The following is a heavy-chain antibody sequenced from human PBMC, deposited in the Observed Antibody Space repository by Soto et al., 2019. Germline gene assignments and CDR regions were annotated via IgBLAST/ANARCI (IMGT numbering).Heavy chain of an antibody. D-gene: IGHD6-19*01. CDR2: ISSDGIKK. V-gene: IGHV3-30*03. Sequence: PGGSLRLSCAASGFTFSSCGMHWVRQAPGRGLEWVAVISSDGIKKYSADSVKGQITISRDNSKNTLYLQMNSLRDEDTAVYYCARGGVAVGVYGMDVWGQGTTVTVSS. CDR3: ARGGVAVGVYGMDV. CDR1: GFTFSSCG. J-gene: IGHJ6*02.